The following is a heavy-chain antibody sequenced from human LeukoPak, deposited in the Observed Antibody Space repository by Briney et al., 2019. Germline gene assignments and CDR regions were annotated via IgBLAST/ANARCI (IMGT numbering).Heavy chain of an antibody. V-gene: IGHV3-66*01. Sequence: GGSLRLSCAASGFTVSSNYMSWVRQAPGKGLEWVSVIYSGGSTYYADSVKGRFTISRDNSKNTLYLQMNGLRAEDTAVYYCARALYYYDSSGYLGRSFYFDYWGQGTLVTVSS. CDR1: GFTVSSNY. CDR2: IYSGGST. D-gene: IGHD3-22*01. CDR3: ARALYYYDSSGYLGRSFYFDY. J-gene: IGHJ4*02.